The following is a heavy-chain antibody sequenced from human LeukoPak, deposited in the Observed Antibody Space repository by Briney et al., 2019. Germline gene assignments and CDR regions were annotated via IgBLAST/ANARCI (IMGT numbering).Heavy chain of an antibody. J-gene: IGHJ4*02. V-gene: IGHV3-30*03. D-gene: IGHD1-14*01. CDR3: ARDARPGVRLRGADFDY. Sequence: GGSLRLSCAASGFTFSSYSMNWVRQAPGKGLEWVAVISYDGSNKYYADSVKGRFTISRDNSKNTLYLQMNSLRAEDTAVYYCARDARPGVRLRGADFDYWGQGTLVTVSS. CDR1: GFTFSSYS. CDR2: ISYDGSNK.